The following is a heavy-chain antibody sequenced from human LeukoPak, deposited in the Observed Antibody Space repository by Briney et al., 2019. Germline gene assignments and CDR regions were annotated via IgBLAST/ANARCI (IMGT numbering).Heavy chain of an antibody. J-gene: IGHJ5*02. CDR1: GGSISSSSYY. V-gene: IGHV4-39*01. CDR3: ARHTDTVLVPLSNGATTFRRTHWFDP. D-gene: IGHD2-2*01. Sequence: SETLSLTCTVSGGSISSSSYYWGWIRQPPGKGLEWIGSIYYSGSTYYNPSLKSRVTISVDTSKNQFSLKLNSVTAADTAVYYCARHTDTVLVPLSNGATTFRRTHWFDPWGQGTLVTVSS. CDR2: IYYSGST.